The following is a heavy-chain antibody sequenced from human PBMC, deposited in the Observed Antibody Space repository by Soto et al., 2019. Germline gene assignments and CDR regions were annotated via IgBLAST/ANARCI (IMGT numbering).Heavy chain of an antibody. CDR2: IKNKANRCTT. CDR1: GFTFSAHY. J-gene: IGHJ4*02. CDR3: ARVSLVGPSGGRYFDY. V-gene: IGHV3-72*01. Sequence: EVQLVESGGGLVQPGGSLRLSCAASGFTFSAHYMDWVRQAPGKGLEWVGRIKNKANRCTTEYAASVEGRFIISREDSQNPLYLQMNSLKTEDTAVYYCARVSLVGPSGGRYFDYWGQGSQVAVSS. D-gene: IGHD1-26*01.